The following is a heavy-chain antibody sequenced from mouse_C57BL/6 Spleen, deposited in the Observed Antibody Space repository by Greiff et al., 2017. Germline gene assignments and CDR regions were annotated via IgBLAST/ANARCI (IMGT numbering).Heavy chain of an antibody. CDR1: GFTFSDYY. CDR3: ARPGRGYYAMDY. CDR2: INYDGSST. J-gene: IGHJ4*01. D-gene: IGHD3-3*01. Sequence: EVKLVESEGGLVQPGSSMKLSCTASGFTFSDYYMAWVRQVPEKGLEWVANINYDGSSTYYLDSLKSRFIISRDNAKNILYLQMSSLKSEDTATYYCARPGRGYYAMDYWGQGTSVTVSS. V-gene: IGHV5-16*01.